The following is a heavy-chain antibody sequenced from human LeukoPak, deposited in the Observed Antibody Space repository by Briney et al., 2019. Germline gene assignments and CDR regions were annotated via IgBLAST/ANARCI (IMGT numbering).Heavy chain of an antibody. V-gene: IGHV3-30*02. CDR1: GFTFSGYD. CDR2: IRYDGSNE. J-gene: IGHJ2*01. CDR3: AIGIPTWWYFDL. Sequence: GGSLRLSCGASGFTFSGYDMHWVRQAPGKGLEWVTFIRYDGSNECYADSVKGRFTISRDNSKNTLYLQMNSLRAEDTAVYYCAIGIPTWWYFDLWGRGTLVTVSS.